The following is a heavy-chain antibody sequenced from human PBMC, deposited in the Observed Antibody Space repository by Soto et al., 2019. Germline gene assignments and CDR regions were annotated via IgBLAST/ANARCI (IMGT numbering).Heavy chain of an antibody. J-gene: IGHJ6*02. D-gene: IGHD2-2*01. CDR1: GYTFTSYG. V-gene: IGHV1-18*01. Sequence: ASVKVSCKASGYTFTSYGISWVRQAPGQGLEWMGWISAYNGNTNYAQKLQGRVTMTTDTSTSTAYMELRSLRSDDTAVYYCARDVEYQLHFYYYYGMDVWAKGPRSPSP. CDR3: ARDVEYQLHFYYYYGMDV. CDR2: ISAYNGNT.